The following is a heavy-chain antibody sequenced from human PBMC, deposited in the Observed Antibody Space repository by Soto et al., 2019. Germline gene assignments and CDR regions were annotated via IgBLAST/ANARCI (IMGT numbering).Heavy chain of an antibody. J-gene: IGHJ3*02. Sequence: GGSLRLSCAASGFTFSSYWMSWVRKAPGKGLEWVANIKQDGSEKYYVDSVKGRFTISRDNAKNSLYLQMNSLRAEDTAVYYCARPLVVAATGAFDIWGQGTMVTVSS. V-gene: IGHV3-7*01. CDR1: GFTFSSYW. D-gene: IGHD2-15*01. CDR2: IKQDGSEK. CDR3: ARPLVVAATGAFDI.